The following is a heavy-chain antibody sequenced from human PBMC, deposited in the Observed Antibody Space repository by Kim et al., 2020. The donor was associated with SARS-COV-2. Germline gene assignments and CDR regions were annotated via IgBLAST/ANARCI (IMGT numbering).Heavy chain of an antibody. CDR2: IDPDSGGT. Sequence: ASVKVSCKVSGYTFIGYYLHWVRQAPGQGLEWMGRIDPDSGGTNYAQKFQGRVTMTRDTSISTAYMELSNLRSDDTAAYYCARELYDYVWGSYRTYGMDVWGQGTTVTVSS. J-gene: IGHJ6*02. CDR1: GYTFIGYY. CDR3: ARELYDYVWGSYRTYGMDV. V-gene: IGHV1-2*06. D-gene: IGHD3-16*02.